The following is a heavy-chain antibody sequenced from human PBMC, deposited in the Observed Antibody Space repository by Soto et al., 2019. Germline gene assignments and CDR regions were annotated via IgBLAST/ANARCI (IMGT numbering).Heavy chain of an antibody. CDR2: ISYDGGLQ. Sequence: QAHLVESGGGMVQPGRSLRLSCAASGFTFTSYGMHWVRQAPGTRLEWVAVISYDGGLQHYADSVKGRFTISRDNSKNMVLLQMNSLRAEATAVYYCVSDRGYGHASVPYSWGQGTLVSVSS. CDR1: GFTFTSYG. J-gene: IGHJ4*02. CDR3: VSDRGYGHASVPYS. D-gene: IGHD5-18*01. V-gene: IGHV3-30*03.